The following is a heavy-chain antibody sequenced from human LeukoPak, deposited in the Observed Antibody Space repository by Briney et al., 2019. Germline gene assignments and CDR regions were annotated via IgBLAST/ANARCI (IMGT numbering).Heavy chain of an antibody. Sequence: SETLSLTCAVYGGSFSGYYWSWIRQPPGKGLEWIGEINHSGSTYYNPSLKSRVTISVDTSKNQFSLKLSSVTAADTAVYYCATLSGTFDYWGQGTLVTVSS. CDR2: INHSGST. CDR3: ATLSGTFDY. V-gene: IGHV4-34*01. D-gene: IGHD1-26*01. CDR1: GGSFSGYY. J-gene: IGHJ4*02.